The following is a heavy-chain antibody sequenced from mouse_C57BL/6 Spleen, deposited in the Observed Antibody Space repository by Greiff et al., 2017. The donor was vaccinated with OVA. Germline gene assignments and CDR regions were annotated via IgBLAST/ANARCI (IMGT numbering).Heavy chain of an antibody. CDR2: SRLKSDNYAT. V-gene: IGHV6-3*01. D-gene: IGHD2-3*01. CDR3: TSDGYLAY. J-gene: IGHJ3*01. Sequence: EVQLVESGGGLVQPGGSMKLSCVASGFTFSNYWMNWVRQSPEKGLEWVAQSRLKSDNYATHYSESVTGRFTISRDYSKRSVYLQMNNLRAEDTGIYYCTSDGYLAYWGQGTLVTVSA. CDR1: GFTFSNYW.